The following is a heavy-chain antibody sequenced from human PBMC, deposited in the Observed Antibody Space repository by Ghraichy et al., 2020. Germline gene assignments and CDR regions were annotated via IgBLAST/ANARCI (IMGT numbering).Heavy chain of an antibody. CDR1: GLTFSDYF. V-gene: IGHV3-11*06. CDR3: ARAAGWDFWSGPTYPLDY. Sequence: GGSLRLSCAASGLTFSDYFMSSICQAIGKSLEWVSYISSSSSYTNYADSVKGRFTTSRDNAKNSLYLQMNSLGAEDTALYYCARAAGWDFWSGPTYPLDYWGQWTLVTVSS. CDR2: ISSSSSYT. D-gene: IGHD3-3*01. J-gene: IGHJ4*02.